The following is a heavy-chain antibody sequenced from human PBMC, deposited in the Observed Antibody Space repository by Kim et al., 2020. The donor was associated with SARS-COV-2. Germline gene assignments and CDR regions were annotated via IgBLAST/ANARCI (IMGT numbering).Heavy chain of an antibody. J-gene: IGHJ4*02. CDR2: ISGSGGST. Sequence: GGSLRLSCAASGFTFSSYAMSWVRQAPGKGLEWVSAISGSGGSTYYADSVKGRFTISRDNSKNTLYLQMNSLRADDTAVYYCAKDLLLWFGESEPYYFDYWGQGTLVTVSS. CDR3: AKDLLLWFGESEPYYFDY. D-gene: IGHD3-10*01. CDR1: GFTFSSYA. V-gene: IGHV3-23*01.